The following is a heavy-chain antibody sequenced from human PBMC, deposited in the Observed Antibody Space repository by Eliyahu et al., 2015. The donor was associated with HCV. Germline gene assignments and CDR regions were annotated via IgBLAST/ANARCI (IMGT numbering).Heavy chain of an antibody. CDR3: ARGGADGGDLAY. D-gene: IGHD1-26*01. CDR1: GFAVSYNY. Sequence: EVQLVESGGGLIRPGGSLRLSCAASGFAVSYNYMTWVRQAPGKGLEWVSTIHSGGTTRYADSARGRFTISIDDSKNTLSLQMDSLRAEDTAVYYCARGGADGGDLAYWGQGTLVTVSS. J-gene: IGHJ4*02. V-gene: IGHV3-53*01. CDR2: IHSGGTT.